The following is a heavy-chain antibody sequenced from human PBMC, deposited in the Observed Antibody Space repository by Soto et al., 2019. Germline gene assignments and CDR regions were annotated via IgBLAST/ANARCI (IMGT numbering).Heavy chain of an antibody. V-gene: IGHV1-46*03. CDR3: ARDLTPRAFDI. CDR1: GYTFTSSY. J-gene: IGHJ3*02. Sequence: ASVNFSCKASGYTFTSSYMHWVRQAPGQGLEWMGIINPIGGSTSYAQKFQGRVTMTRDTSTSTVYMELSSLRSEDTAVYYCARDLTPRAFDIWGQGTMVTVSS. CDR2: INPIGGST.